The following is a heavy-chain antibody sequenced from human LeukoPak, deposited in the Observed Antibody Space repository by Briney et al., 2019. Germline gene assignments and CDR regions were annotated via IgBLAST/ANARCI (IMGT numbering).Heavy chain of an antibody. Sequence: SVKVSCKASGCTFSSYAISWVRQAPGQGLEWVGRIIPILGIANYAQKFQGRVTITADKSTSTAYMELSSLRSEDTAVYYCACTYCSSTSCYPRYYYYYGMDVWGQGTTVTVSS. CDR3: ACTYCSSTSCYPRYYYYYGMDV. J-gene: IGHJ6*02. CDR1: GCTFSSYA. CDR2: IIPILGIA. V-gene: IGHV1-69*04. D-gene: IGHD2-2*01.